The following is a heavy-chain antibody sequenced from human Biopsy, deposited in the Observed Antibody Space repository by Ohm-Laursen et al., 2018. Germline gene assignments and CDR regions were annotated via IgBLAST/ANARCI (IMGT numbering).Heavy chain of an antibody. CDR2: IYYSVMT. Sequence: GTLSLTCTVSGDSVTKYYWSWIRQPPGKGLEWIGHIYYSVMTNYNPSLQSRVSISVDTSRNQVSLTLSSVTAADTAVYYCARDSEILNYGNFKYYHYYGMDVWGQGTKVTVSS. D-gene: IGHD4-11*01. CDR1: GDSVTKYY. V-gene: IGHV4-59*02. CDR3: ARDSEILNYGNFKYYHYYGMDV. J-gene: IGHJ6*02.